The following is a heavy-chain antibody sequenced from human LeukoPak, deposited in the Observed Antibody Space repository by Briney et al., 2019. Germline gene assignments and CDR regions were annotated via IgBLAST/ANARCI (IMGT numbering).Heavy chain of an antibody. J-gene: IGHJ5*02. CDR2: ISSGSSAI. Sequence: GGSLRLSCEASGFTFTTYSMTWVRQAPGKGLEWVSIISSGSSAIFSADALKGRFTISRDDAKNLLYLDMNSLRAEDTAVYYCAKGQIGFDPWGQGTLVTVSS. CDR1: GFTFTTYS. V-gene: IGHV3-21*01. CDR3: AKGQIGFDP.